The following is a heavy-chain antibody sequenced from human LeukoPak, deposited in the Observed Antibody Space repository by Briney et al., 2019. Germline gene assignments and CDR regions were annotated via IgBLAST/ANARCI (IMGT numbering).Heavy chain of an antibody. D-gene: IGHD1-26*01. CDR1: GFTFRIYS. J-gene: IGHJ4*02. Sequence: GVSLRLSCAASGFTFRIYSMNWVRQAPGTGLEWVSSIGPSSGDIYYADSVKGRFTISRDNDKNSLYLQMNSLRAEDTAVYYCARDSGSYLQPTDYWGQGTLVTVSS. V-gene: IGHV3-21*01. CDR2: IGPSSGDI. CDR3: ARDSGSYLQPTDY.